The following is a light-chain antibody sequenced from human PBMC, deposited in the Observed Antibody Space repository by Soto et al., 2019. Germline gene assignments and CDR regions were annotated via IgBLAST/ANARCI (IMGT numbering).Light chain of an antibody. CDR3: QQYKTYSRT. CDR1: QSINTW. J-gene: IGKJ1*01. V-gene: IGKV1-5*03. CDR2: EGS. Sequence: DIQMTQSPSTLSASIGDRITITCRASQSINTWLAWYQQKPGEAPKLLIYEGSILERGVPSRFSGSGSGTEFTLTISRLQPDDFGTFYCQQYKTYSRTFGQGTKVEVK.